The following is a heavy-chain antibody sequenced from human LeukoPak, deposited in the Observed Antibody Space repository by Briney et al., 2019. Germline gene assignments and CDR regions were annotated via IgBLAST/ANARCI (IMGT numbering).Heavy chain of an antibody. V-gene: IGHV3-30*18. CDR2: ISYDGSNE. Sequence: GGSLRLSCAASGFTFNNYGMHWVRQAPGKGLEWVAVISYDGSNEYYADSVKGRFTISRDNSKNTLYLQMNSLRAEDTAVYYCAKSGYRSSWHLHFDYWGQGTLVTVSS. D-gene: IGHD6-13*01. J-gene: IGHJ4*02. CDR1: GFTFNNYG. CDR3: AKSGYRSSWHLHFDY.